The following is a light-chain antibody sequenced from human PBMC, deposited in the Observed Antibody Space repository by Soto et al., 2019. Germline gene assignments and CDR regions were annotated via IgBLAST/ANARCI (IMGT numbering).Light chain of an antibody. J-gene: IGKJ1*01. CDR3: KKYNSAPLT. V-gene: IGKV1-27*01. Sequence: DIQMTQSQSSLSASVGDRVTITCRASQGISNYLAWYQQKPGKVHKLLIYAAYTLQSGVQSRFSGSGSGTDFTLTIRSLQPEDVATYYCKKYNSAPLTFGQGTKVDIK. CDR2: AAY. CDR1: QGISNY.